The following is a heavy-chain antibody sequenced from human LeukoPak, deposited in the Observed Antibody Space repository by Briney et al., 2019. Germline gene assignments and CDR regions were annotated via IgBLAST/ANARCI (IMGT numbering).Heavy chain of an antibody. CDR2: TAGSGISK. CDR3: ARLPTFYYDSSGYHYDY. V-gene: IGHV3-23*01. J-gene: IGHJ4*02. D-gene: IGHD3-22*01. CDR1: GFTFNNYA. Sequence: GGSLRLSCVASGFTFNNYAMSWVRQAPGRGLEWASSTAGSGISKDYADSVKGRFTISKDKSKNTLYLQMDNLRAEDTGVYFCARLPTFYYDSSGYHYDYWGQGTLVTFSS.